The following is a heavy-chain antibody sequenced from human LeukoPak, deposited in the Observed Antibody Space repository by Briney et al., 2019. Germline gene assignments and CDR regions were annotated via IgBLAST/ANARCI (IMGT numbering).Heavy chain of an antibody. CDR3: ARAHHSLAGDLYYFDY. V-gene: IGHV1-18*01. Sequence: GASVKVSCKASGYPFTSYGVTWVRQAPGQGLEWMGWISVYNGNTKSAQKLQGRFTMTTDTSTSTAYMELRSLRSDDTAVYYCARAHHSLAGDLYYFDYWGQGTLVTVSS. CDR1: GYPFTSYG. J-gene: IGHJ4*02. CDR2: ISVYNGNT. D-gene: IGHD4-17*01.